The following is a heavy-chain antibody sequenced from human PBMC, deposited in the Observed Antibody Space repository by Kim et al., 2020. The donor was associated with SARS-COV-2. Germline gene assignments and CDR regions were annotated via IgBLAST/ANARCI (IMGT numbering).Heavy chain of an antibody. Sequence: GGSLRLSCAASGFTFSGSAMHWVRQASGKGLEWVGRIRSKANSYATAYAASVKGRFTISRDDSKNTAYLQMNSLKTEDTAVYYCTRVLRYFDWLTNYYYYYDIDDWGQGTTVTVSS. CDR2: IRSKANSYAT. CDR3: TRVLRYFDWLTNYYYYYDIDD. D-gene: IGHD3-9*01. J-gene: IGHJ6*02. CDR1: GFTFSGSA. V-gene: IGHV3-73*01.